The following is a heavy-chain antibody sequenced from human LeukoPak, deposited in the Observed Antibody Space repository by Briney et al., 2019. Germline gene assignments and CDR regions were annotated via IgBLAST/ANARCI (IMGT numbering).Heavy chain of an antibody. CDR3: AKERLLYTGFFDY. D-gene: IGHD3-3*01. V-gene: IGHV3-30*02. J-gene: IGHJ4*02. CDR1: GFTFSSYG. CDR2: IRYDGSNN. Sequence: GGSLRLSCAASGFTFSSYGMHWVRQAPGKGLEWVAFIRYDGSNNYYADSVKGRFTISRDNSKNTLYLQMNSLRAEDTAVYYCAKERLLYTGFFDYWGQGTLVTVSS.